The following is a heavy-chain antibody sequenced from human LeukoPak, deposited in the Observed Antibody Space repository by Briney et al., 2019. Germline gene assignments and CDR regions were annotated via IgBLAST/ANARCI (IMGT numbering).Heavy chain of an antibody. CDR1: GYSISSGYY. V-gene: IGHV4-38-2*02. D-gene: IGHD3-3*01. CDR2: IYHSGST. J-gene: IGHJ4*02. Sequence: SETLSLTCTVSGYSISSGYYWGWIRQPPGKGLEWIGSIYHSGSTYYNPSLKSRVTISVDTSKNQFSLKLSSVTAADTAVYYCARGPTLRVYYDFWSTKLYYFDYWGQGTLVTVSS. CDR3: ARGPTLRVYYDFWSTKLYYFDY.